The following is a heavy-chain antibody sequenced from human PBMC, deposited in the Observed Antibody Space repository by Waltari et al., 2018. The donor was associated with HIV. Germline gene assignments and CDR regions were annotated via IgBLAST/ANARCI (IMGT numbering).Heavy chain of an antibody. CDR1: GFTFPFYW. CDR3: ATTHGSGDYDNDFDY. J-gene: IGHJ4*02. D-gene: IGHD3-10*01. CDR2: INQAGTER. V-gene: IGHV3-7*01. Sequence: EVQLVESGGGWVQPGGSLTLTCEASGFTFPFYWFSWVRQAPGKGLEWVANINQAGTERHYVDSVRGRFTISRDNGKTSLFLQMDNLSVEDTAVYYCATTHGSGDYDNDFDYWGQGTLV.